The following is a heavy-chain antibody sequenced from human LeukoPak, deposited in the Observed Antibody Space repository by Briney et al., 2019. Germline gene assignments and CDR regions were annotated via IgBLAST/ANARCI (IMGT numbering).Heavy chain of an antibody. D-gene: IGHD1-26*01. CDR3: AKDIGVGATRGFGL. Sequence: GRSLRLSCAASGFSFDDYAMHWVRQAPGKGLEWVSGVSWNSVAIGYADSVKGRFTISRDNAKNSLYLQMNSLRAEDTALYYCAKDIGVGATRGFGLWGRGTLVTVSS. J-gene: IGHJ2*01. CDR2: VSWNSVAI. CDR1: GFSFDDYA. V-gene: IGHV3-9*01.